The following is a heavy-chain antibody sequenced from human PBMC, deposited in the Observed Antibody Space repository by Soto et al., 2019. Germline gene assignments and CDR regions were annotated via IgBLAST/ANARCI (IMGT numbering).Heavy chain of an antibody. CDR2: IVPIFGTA. CDR1: GGTFSSYA. D-gene: IGHD3-10*01. J-gene: IGHJ4*02. CDR3: AVPPGPTTRWDYFDY. V-gene: IGHV1-69*01. Sequence: QVQLVQSGAEVKKPGSSVKVSCKASGGTFSSYAISWVRQAPGQGLEWMGGIVPIFGTANYAQKFQGRVTITADESTSPAYMELSSLRSEDTAVYYCAVPPGPTTRWDYFDYWGQGTLVTVSS.